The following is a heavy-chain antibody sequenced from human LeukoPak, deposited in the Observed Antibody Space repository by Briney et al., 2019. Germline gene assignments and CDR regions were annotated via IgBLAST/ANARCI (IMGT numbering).Heavy chain of an antibody. D-gene: IGHD3-22*01. CDR3: ARERAGYYDSSGYSDAFDI. J-gene: IGHJ3*02. V-gene: IGHV4-59*01. CDR1: GGPISSYY. CDR2: IYYSGST. Sequence: SSETLSLTCTVSGGPISSYYWSWIRQPPGKGLEWIGYIYYSGSTNYNPSLKSRVTISVDTSKNQFSLKLSSVTAADTAVYYCARERAGYYDSSGYSDAFDIWGQGTMVTVSS.